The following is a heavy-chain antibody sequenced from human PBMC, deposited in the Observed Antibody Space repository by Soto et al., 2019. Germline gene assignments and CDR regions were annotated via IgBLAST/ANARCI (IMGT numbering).Heavy chain of an antibody. V-gene: IGHV3-30*18. Sequence: VQLVESGGGVVRPGRSLRLSCAASGFTFNTHGIHWVRQAPGKGLEWVGVISYDGSKKYYGDSVKGRVTISRDNSKDTLNLEIKSLRPEDTAVSYGAKGDRRVTMFVGGLDSWGQGTLVTVSS. D-gene: IGHD3-10*02. CDR2: ISYDGSKK. J-gene: IGHJ4*02. CDR1: GFTFNTHG. CDR3: AKGDRRVTMFVGGLDS.